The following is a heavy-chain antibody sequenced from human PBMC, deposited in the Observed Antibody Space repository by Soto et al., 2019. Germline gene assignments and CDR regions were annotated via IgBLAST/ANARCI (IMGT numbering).Heavy chain of an antibody. CDR3: ARLGSSGWYQGSYFDY. V-gene: IGHV4-39*01. D-gene: IGHD6-19*01. CDR1: GGSITRNNHY. Sequence: SETLSLTCIVSGGSITRNNHYWGWIRQSPGKGLELIGSILYSGSTNYNPSLKSRVTLSVETSKNQFSLKMSSVTAADTALYYCARLGSSGWYQGSYFDYWGQGTLVTVSS. CDR2: ILYSGST. J-gene: IGHJ4*02.